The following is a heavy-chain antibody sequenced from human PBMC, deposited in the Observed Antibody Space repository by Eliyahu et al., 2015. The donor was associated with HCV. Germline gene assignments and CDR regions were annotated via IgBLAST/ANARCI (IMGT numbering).Heavy chain of an antibody. CDR1: GFTFSSYA. CDR3: ARDMAVVVITTLGY. D-gene: IGHD3-22*01. V-gene: IGHV3-30-3*01. J-gene: IGHJ4*02. CDR2: ISYDGSNK. Sequence: QVQLVESGGGVVQPGRSLRLSCAASGFTFSSYAMHWVRQAPGKGLEWVAVISYDGSNKYYADSVKGRFTISRDNSKNTLYLQMNSLRAEDTAVYYCARDMAVVVITTLGYWGQGTLVTVSS.